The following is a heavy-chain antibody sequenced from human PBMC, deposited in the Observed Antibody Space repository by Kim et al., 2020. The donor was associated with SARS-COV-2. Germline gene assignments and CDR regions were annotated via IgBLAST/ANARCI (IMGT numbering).Heavy chain of an antibody. V-gene: IGHV1-18*01. CDR2: ISGYNGNT. Sequence: ASVKVSCKTSGYAFNSWGISWVRQAPGQGLEWMGWISGYNGNTISGKNFQGRVTMTTDTSTSTAYMELRSLTSDDTAVYYCARVAYDGNSPLGFWGQGTL. CDR1: GYAFNSWG. CDR3: ARVAYDGNSPLGF. D-gene: IGHD5-12*01. J-gene: IGHJ4*02.